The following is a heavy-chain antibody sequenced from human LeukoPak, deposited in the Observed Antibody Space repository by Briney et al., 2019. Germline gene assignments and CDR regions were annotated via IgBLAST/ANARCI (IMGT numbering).Heavy chain of an antibody. J-gene: IGHJ4*02. CDR1: GFTFGSYG. V-gene: IGHV3-30*18. CDR3: AKVRGAILDY. CDR2: ISYDGSNK. D-gene: IGHD3-10*01. Sequence: GRSLRLSCAASGFTFGSYGMHWVRQAPGKGLEWVAVISYDGSNKYYADSVKGRFTISRDNSKNTLYLQMNSLRAEDTAVYYCAKVRGAILDYWGQGTLVTVSS.